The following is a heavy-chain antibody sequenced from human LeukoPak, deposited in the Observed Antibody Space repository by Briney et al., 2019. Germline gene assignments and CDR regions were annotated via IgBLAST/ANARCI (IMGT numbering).Heavy chain of an antibody. CDR3: AKVFEVRGVLDY. J-gene: IGHJ4*02. CDR2: IWYDGSNK. V-gene: IGHV3-33*06. CDR1: GFTFSSYG. D-gene: IGHD3-10*01. Sequence: AGRSLRLSCAASGFTFSSYGMHWVRQAPGKGLEWVAVIWYDGSNKYYADSVKGRFTISRDNSKNTLYLQMNSLRAEDTAVYYCAKVFEVRGVLDYWGQGTLVTVSS.